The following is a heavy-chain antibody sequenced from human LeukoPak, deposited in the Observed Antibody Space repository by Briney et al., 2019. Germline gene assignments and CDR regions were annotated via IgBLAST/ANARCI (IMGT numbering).Heavy chain of an antibody. V-gene: IGHV3-21*01. CDR1: GFTFSSYS. D-gene: IGHD3-16*02. CDR2: ISSSSSYI. Sequence: GGSLRLSCAASGFTFSSYSMNWVRQAPGKGLEWVSSISSSSSYIYYADSVKGRSTISRDNAKNSLYLQMNSLRAEDTAVYYCARDRGGMYDYVWGSYRPDAFDIWGQGTMVTVSS. J-gene: IGHJ3*02. CDR3: ARDRGGMYDYVWGSYRPDAFDI.